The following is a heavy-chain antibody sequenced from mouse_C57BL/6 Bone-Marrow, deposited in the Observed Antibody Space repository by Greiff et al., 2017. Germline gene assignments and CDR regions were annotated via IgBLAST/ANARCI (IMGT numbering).Heavy chain of an antibody. CDR3: AREEDY. Sequence: EVQLQQSGPGLMKPSQSLSLTCSVTGYSITSGYYWNWIRQFPGNKLEWMGYISYDGSNNYNPPLKNRISITRDTSKNQFFLKLNSVTTEDTATYYCAREEDYWGQGTTLTVSS. CDR2: ISYDGSN. J-gene: IGHJ2*01. CDR1: GYSITSGYY. V-gene: IGHV3-6*01.